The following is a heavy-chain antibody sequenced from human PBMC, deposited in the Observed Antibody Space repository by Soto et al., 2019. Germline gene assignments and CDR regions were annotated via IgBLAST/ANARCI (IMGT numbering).Heavy chain of an antibody. Sequence: RGSLRLSWAASGLTFSSYGSQRVRQAPGKGPEWVAIISYDGSNKSSADSVKGRLTISRDNSMNTLYLQMNSLRAEDTAVYYCARGDLCYYYGIDVWGQGTPVTVSS. CDR1: GLTFSSYG. V-gene: IGHV3-30-3*01. J-gene: IGHJ6*02. CDR3: ARGDLCYYYGIDV. D-gene: IGHD3-10*02. CDR2: ISYDGSNK.